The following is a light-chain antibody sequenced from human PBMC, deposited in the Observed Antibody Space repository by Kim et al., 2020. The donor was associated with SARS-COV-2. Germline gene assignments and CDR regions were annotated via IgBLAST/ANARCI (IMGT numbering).Light chain of an antibody. CDR3: NSRDSNDNVV. J-gene: IGLJ2*01. CDR2: GKN. V-gene: IGLV3-19*01. CDR1: SRRSYY. Sequence: VALGQTVRITCKGDSRRSYYATWYQQKPGQAPIVVIYGKNNRPSGIPDRFSGSSSGNTASLTITGTQAGDEADYYCNSRDSNDNVVFGGGTKLTV.